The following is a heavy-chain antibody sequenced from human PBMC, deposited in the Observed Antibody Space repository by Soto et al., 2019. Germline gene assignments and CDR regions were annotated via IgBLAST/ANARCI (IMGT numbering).Heavy chain of an antibody. D-gene: IGHD6-19*01. V-gene: IGHV4-39*01. Sequence: TLSLTCTVSGGSISSSSYYWGWIRQPPGKGLEWIGTIYYSGSTYYNPSLKSRVTISVDTSKNQFSLKLSSVTAADTAVFYCARRGSGGIAVAGTSFDYWGQGTLVTVSS. J-gene: IGHJ4*02. CDR1: GGSISSSSYY. CDR2: IYYSGST. CDR3: ARRGSGGIAVAGTSFDY.